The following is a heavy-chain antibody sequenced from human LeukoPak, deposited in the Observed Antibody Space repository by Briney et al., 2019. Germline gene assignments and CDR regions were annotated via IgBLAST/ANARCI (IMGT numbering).Heavy chain of an antibody. D-gene: IGHD6-13*01. Sequence: PGGSLRLSCAASGITFSSSAMSWVRQAPGKGLEWVSAISGSGGSTYYADSVKGRFTISRANSKNTLYLQMNSLRAEDPAVYYCANVGSSWIVYYYYGMDVWGQGTTVTVSS. CDR1: GITFSSSA. CDR2: ISGSGGST. V-gene: IGHV3-23*01. J-gene: IGHJ6*02. CDR3: ANVGSSWIVYYYYGMDV.